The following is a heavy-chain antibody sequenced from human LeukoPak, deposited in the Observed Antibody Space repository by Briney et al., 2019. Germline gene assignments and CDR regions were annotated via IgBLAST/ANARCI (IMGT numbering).Heavy chain of an antibody. J-gene: IGHJ4*02. CDR1: GFTFNNYN. CDR3: LRGDRRDY. Sequence: GGSLRLSCAASGFTFNNYNMNWVRQTPGKGLEWVSSITRDSIYTFYADSVKGRFIISRDNAKNSLYLQMNSLRVEDTAVYYCLRGDRRDYWGQGTLVTVSS. V-gene: IGHV3-21*06. CDR2: ITRDSIYT.